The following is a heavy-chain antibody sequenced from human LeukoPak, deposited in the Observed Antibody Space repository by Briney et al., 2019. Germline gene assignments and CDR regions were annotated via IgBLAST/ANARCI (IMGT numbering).Heavy chain of an antibody. V-gene: IGHV4-34*01. CDR1: GGSFSGYY. CDR3: ARRSSGKTGFDP. J-gene: IGHJ5*02. CDR2: INHSGST. D-gene: IGHD6-19*01. Sequence: SETLSLTCAVYGGSFSGYYWSWIRQPPGKGLEWIGEINHSGSTNYNPSLKSRVTISVDTSKNQFSLKLSSVTAADTAVYYCARRSSGKTGFDPWGQGTLVTVSS.